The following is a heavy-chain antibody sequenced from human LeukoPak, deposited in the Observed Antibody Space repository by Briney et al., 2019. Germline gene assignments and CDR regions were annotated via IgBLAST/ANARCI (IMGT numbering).Heavy chain of an antibody. CDR1: GFTFSDHY. V-gene: IGHV3-11*01. CDR3: ARSSLMVVAPNAFDI. J-gene: IGHJ3*02. CDR2: ISSSGSTI. D-gene: IGHD2-15*01. Sequence: GGSLRLSCAASGFTFSDHYMSWIRQAPGKGLEWVSYISSSGSTIYYADSVKGRFTISRDNAKNSLYLQMNSLRAEDTAVYYCARSSLMVVAPNAFDIWGQGTMVTVSS.